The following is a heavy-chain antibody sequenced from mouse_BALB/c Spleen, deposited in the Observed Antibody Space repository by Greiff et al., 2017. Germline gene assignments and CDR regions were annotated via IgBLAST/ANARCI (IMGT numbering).Heavy chain of an antibody. CDR2: ILPGSGST. V-gene: IGHV1-9*01. D-gene: IGHD1-1*01. CDR1: GYTFSSYW. J-gene: IGHJ2*01. CDR3: ATRITTVVADY. Sequence: VQLQESGAELMKPGASVKISCKATGYTFSSYWIEWVKQRPGHGLEWIGEILPGSGSTNYNEKFKGKATFTADTSSNTAYMQLSSLTSEDSAVYYCATRITTVVADYWGQGTTLTVSS.